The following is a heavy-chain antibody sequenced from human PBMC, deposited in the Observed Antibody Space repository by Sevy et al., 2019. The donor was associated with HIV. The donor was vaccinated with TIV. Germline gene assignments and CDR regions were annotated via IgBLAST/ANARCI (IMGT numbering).Heavy chain of an antibody. J-gene: IGHJ6*03. CDR3: ARAEITMVRGGIYYYYMDV. CDR1: GGSISSYY. Sequence: SETLSLTCTVSGGSISSYYWSWIRQPPGKGLEWIGYIYYSGSTNYNPSLKSRVTISVDTSKNQFSLKLSSVTAEDTAVYYCARAEITMVRGGIYYYYMDVWGKGTTVTVSS. V-gene: IGHV4-59*01. CDR2: IYYSGST. D-gene: IGHD3-10*01.